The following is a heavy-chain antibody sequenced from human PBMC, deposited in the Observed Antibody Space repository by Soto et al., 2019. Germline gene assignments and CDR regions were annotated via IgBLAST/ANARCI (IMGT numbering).Heavy chain of an antibody. Sequence: PGGSLRLSCAASGFTFSSYEMNWVRQAPGKGLEWVSYISSSGSTIYYADSVKGRFTISRDNAKNSLYLQMNSLRAEDTAVYYCARQYLSYDFWSGSVYGMDVWGQGTTVTVSS. D-gene: IGHD3-3*01. CDR3: ARQYLSYDFWSGSVYGMDV. V-gene: IGHV3-48*03. J-gene: IGHJ6*02. CDR2: ISSSGSTI. CDR1: GFTFSSYE.